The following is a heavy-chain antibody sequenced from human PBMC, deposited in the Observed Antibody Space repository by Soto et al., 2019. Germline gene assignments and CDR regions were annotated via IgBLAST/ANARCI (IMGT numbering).Heavy chain of an antibody. Sequence: QLQLQESGPRLVKSSETLSLTCTVSGGSISSYYWRWIRQSPGRGLEWIGYVHYSGTTNYNPSLKSRVATSLDSSKSQLSLTLNSVTAADTAVYYCARGTALIYGDYPGAGYFDFWGQGIQVTVSS. V-gene: IGHV4-59*01. D-gene: IGHD4-17*01. CDR1: GGSISSYY. CDR2: VHYSGTT. CDR3: ARGTALIYGDYPGAGYFDF. J-gene: IGHJ4*02.